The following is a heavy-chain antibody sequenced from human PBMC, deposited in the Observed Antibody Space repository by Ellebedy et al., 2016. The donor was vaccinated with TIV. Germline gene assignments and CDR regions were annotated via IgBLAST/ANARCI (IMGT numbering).Heavy chain of an antibody. CDR2: ISSDGSNK. CDR1: GFTFSNYG. D-gene: IGHD6-13*01. J-gene: IGHJ4*02. CDR3: AKDRDSTSLGSVDY. Sequence: GESLKISCVASGFTFSNYGIHWVRQAPGKGLEWVALISSDGSNKYYAAAVKGRSTISRDNSKNMVDVQMNSLRAEDTAVYYCAKDRDSTSLGSVDYWGQGTLVTVSS. V-gene: IGHV3-30*18.